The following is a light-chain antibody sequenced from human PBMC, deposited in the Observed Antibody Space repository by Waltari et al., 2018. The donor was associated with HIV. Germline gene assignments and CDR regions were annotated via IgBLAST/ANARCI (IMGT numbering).Light chain of an antibody. CDR1: VLAKQY. CDR2: KDT. CDR3: QSSDDSRPWI. V-gene: IGLV3-25*03. J-gene: IGLJ2*01. Sequence: YELTQPPSMSVSPGQTAKITCSGDVLAKQYAYWYKQKPGQAPVLVMSKDTQRPSEIPERFSGSSSGTTVTLTISGVQAEDEADYHCQSSDDSRPWIFGGGTKMTVL.